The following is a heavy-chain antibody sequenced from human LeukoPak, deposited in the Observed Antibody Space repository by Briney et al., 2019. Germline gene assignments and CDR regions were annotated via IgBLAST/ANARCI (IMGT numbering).Heavy chain of an antibody. Sequence: PSETLSLTCTVSGGSISSSSYYWGWIRQPPGKGLEWIGSIYYSGSTYYNPSLKSRVTISVDTSKNQFSLKLSSVTAADTAVYYCAGGRPSGTTYFDYWGQGTLVTVSS. D-gene: IGHD1-1*01. J-gene: IGHJ4*02. V-gene: IGHV4-39*07. CDR3: AGGRPSGTTYFDY. CDR2: IYYSGST. CDR1: GGSISSSSYY.